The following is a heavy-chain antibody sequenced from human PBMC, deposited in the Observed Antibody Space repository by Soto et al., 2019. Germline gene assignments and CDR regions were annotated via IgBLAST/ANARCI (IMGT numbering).Heavy chain of an antibody. CDR2: ISAYNGNT. Sequence: GASVKVSCKASGYTFTIYGISCVLQSPLQWLDWMGCISAYNGNTNYAQKLQGRVTMTTDTSTSTAYMELRSLRSDDTAVYYCARDQDDSSGYYYLYYYYYGMDVWGQGTTVTVSS. J-gene: IGHJ6*02. D-gene: IGHD3-22*01. CDR3: ARDQDDSSGYYYLYYYYYGMDV. CDR1: GYTFTIYG. V-gene: IGHV1-18*01.